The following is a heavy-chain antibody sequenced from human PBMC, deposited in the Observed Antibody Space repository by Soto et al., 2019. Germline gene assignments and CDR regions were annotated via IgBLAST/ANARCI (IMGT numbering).Heavy chain of an antibody. V-gene: IGHV3-7*01. CDR1: GFNFSVYW. CDR3: GRGVSY. CDR2: INQDGTEI. Sequence: EVQLVESGGGLVQPGGSLRLSCAASGFNFSVYWMSWVRQPQGKGLEWVANINQDGTEIYYGDSVKGRFTIFRDNAKNSVYLQMNRLRVDDTAVYYCGRGVSYWGQGTLLTVSS. J-gene: IGHJ4*02.